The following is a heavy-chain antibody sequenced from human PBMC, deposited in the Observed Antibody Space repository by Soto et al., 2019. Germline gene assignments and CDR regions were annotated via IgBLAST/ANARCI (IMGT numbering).Heavy chain of an antibody. CDR3: ARDLDPFSRSSGWYFYYGMDV. Sequence: GGSLRLSCAASGFTFSSYAMHWVRQAPGKGLEWVAVISYDGSNKYYADSVKGRFTISRDNSKNTLYLQMNSLRAEDTAVYYCARDLDPFSRSSGWYFYYGMDVWGQGTTVTVSS. J-gene: IGHJ6*02. CDR1: GFTFSSYA. D-gene: IGHD6-19*01. V-gene: IGHV3-30-3*01. CDR2: ISYDGSNK.